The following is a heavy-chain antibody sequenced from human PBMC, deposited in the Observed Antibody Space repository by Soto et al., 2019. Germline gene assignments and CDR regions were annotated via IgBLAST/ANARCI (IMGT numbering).Heavy chain of an antibody. Sequence: SETLSLTCSVSGDSINSDKYYWGWIRQPPGKGLEWIGSIYFRGNTYYNPSLQTRVTISLDKSKSQFSLKLNSVTAADSAVYFCARLEGLATISYFFDFWAQGALVTVSS. CDR1: GDSINSDKYY. J-gene: IGHJ4*02. CDR2: IYFRGNT. V-gene: IGHV4-39*01. D-gene: IGHD3-9*01. CDR3: ARLEGLATISYFFDF.